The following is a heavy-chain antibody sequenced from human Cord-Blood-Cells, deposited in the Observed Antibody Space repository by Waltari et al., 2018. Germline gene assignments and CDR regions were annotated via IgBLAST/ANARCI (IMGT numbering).Heavy chain of an antibody. Sequence: QVQLVQSGAEVKKPGSSVKVSCKASGGTFSSYAISWVRQAPEKGLEWMGGIIPSFVTANYAQKFQGRVTITADESTSTAYMELSSLRSEDTAVYYCARGFDFNGEVDGAFDIWGQGTMVTVSS. CDR2: IIPSFVTA. V-gene: IGHV1-69*01. CDR3: ARGFDFNGEVDGAFDI. CDR1: GGTFSSYA. D-gene: IGHD3-3*01. J-gene: IGHJ3*02.